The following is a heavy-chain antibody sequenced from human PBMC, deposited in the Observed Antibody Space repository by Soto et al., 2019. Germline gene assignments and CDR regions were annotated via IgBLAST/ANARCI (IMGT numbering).Heavy chain of an antibody. CDR2: INIDGSST. J-gene: IGHJ4*02. D-gene: IGHD5-12*01. V-gene: IGHV3-74*01. Sequence: EVQLVESGGGLVQPGGSLRLSCAASGFTLSSYWMHWVRQAPGKGLVWVSRINIDGSSTSYADSVKGRFTISRDNAKNTLYLQVNSLRAEGTAVYYCARSRDGYNFVGDCWGQGTLVTVSS. CDR1: GFTLSSYW. CDR3: ARSRDGYNFVGDC.